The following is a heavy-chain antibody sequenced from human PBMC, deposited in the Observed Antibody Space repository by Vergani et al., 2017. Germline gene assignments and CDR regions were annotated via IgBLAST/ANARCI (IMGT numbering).Heavy chain of an antibody. J-gene: IGHJ6*03. CDR3: ARAWDIAGTTLDYMDV. V-gene: IGHV4-4*03. Sequence: QVQLQESGPGLVKPPGTLSLTCAVSGDSISSNNCWTWVRQPPGKGLEWIGEICHTEDTKYSPSLKSRVTVSVDESKNQFSLKLSSVTAADTAVYYCARAWDIAGTTLDYMDVWGKGTTVTVSS. CDR1: GDSISSNNC. CDR2: ICHTEDT. D-gene: IGHD1-7*01.